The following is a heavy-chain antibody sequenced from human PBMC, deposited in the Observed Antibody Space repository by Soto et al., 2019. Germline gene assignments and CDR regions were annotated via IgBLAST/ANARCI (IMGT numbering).Heavy chain of an antibody. D-gene: IGHD1-1*01. V-gene: IGHV1-69*12. CDR1: GGTFSIYA. CDR2: IIPIFGTA. J-gene: IGHJ6*02. Sequence: QVQLVQSGAEVKKPESSVKVSCKASGGTFSIYAISWVRQAPGQGLEWMGGIIPIFGTADYAQKFQGRVTITADESTSTASMELSSLRSEDTAVYYCARHLEPTYYGMDVWGQGTTVTVSS. CDR3: ARHLEPTYYGMDV.